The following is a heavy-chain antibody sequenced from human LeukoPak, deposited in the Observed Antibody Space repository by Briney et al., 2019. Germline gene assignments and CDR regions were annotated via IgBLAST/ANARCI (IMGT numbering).Heavy chain of an antibody. CDR3: ARGGDCSGGSCYAFDY. CDR2: IYYSGST. J-gene: IGHJ4*02. D-gene: IGHD2-15*01. CDR1: GGSISTYY. Sequence: SETLSLTCTVSGGSISTYYWNWIRQPPGKGLEWIGYIYYSGSTNYNPSLKSRVTISVDTSKNQFSLKLSSVTAADTAVYYCARGGDCSGGSCYAFDYWGQGTLVTVSS. V-gene: IGHV4-59*01.